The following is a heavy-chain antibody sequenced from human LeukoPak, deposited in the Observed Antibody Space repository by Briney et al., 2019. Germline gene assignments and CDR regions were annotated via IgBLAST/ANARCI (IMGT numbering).Heavy chain of an antibody. J-gene: IGHJ4*02. D-gene: IGHD3-22*01. CDR1: GGSISSYY. CDR3: ARGTDYYGSSGYYFFDY. Sequence: SETLSLTCTVSGGSISSYYWSWIRQPPGKGLEWIGYIYYSGSTNYNPSLKSRVTISVDTSKSQFSLKLSSVTAADTAVDYCARGTDYYGSSGYYFFDYWGQGTLVTVSS. CDR2: IYYSGST. V-gene: IGHV4-59*01.